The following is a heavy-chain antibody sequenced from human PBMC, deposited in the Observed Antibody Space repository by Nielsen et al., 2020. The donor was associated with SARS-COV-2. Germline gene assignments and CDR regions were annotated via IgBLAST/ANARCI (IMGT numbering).Heavy chain of an antibody. J-gene: IGHJ6*02. CDR3: ARDLKSGSFFHGSGFHHNGMDV. V-gene: IGHV3-21*01. CDR2: ISSSRTYI. CDR1: GFTFSSFA. Sequence: GGSLRLSCEASGFTFSSFAMNWVRQAPGKGLEWVSSISSSRTYISYADSVKGRFTISRDNAQSSLYLQMNGLRAEDTAVYYCARDLKSGSFFHGSGFHHNGMDVWGQGTTVTVSS. D-gene: IGHD3-10*01.